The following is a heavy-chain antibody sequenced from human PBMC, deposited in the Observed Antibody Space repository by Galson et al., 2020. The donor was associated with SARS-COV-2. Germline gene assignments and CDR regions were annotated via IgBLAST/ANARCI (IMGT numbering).Heavy chain of an antibody. V-gene: IGHV3-21*01. D-gene: IGHD4-17*01. J-gene: IGHJ4*02. Sequence: SLRLSCAASGFTFSSYSMNWVRQAPGKGLEWVSSSSSSSSYIYYADSVKGRFTISRDNAKNSLYLQMNSLRAEDTAVYYCARELTTVTIVFLDYWGQGTLVTVSS. CDR1: GFTFSSYS. CDR3: ARELTTVTIVFLDY. CDR2: SSSSSSYI.